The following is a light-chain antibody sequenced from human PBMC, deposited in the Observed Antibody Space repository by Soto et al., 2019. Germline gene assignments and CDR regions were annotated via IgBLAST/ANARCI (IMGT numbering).Light chain of an antibody. V-gene: IGKV1-5*01. CDR3: QRYNSYSKT. J-gene: IGKJ1*01. CDR2: DAS. Sequence: DIQITQFPSTLSASVGERVTITCRASQSISSWLAWYQQKPGKAPKLLIYDASSLESGVPSRYSGSGSGTEFTLTISSLQPDDFATYYCQRYNSYSKTFGQGTKV. CDR1: QSISSW.